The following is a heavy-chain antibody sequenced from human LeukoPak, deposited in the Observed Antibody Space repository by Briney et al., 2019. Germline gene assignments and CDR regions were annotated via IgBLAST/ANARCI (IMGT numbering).Heavy chain of an antibody. J-gene: IGHJ4*02. CDR3: ARGTTGGYSPSH. D-gene: IGHD5-12*01. Sequence: GGSLRLSCAASGFTFSSYSMNWVRQAPGKGLEWVSSISSSSSYTYYADSVRGRFTISRDNAKNSLYLQMNSLRAEDTAVYYCARGTTGGYSPSHWGRGTLVTVSS. CDR1: GFTFSSYS. V-gene: IGHV3-21*01. CDR2: ISSSSSYT.